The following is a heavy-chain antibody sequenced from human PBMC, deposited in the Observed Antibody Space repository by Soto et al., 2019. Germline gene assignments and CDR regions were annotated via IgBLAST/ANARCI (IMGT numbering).Heavy chain of an antibody. Sequence: PSETLSLTCGVSGGSINSYWWSWIRQPAGKGLEWIGRVYSSGTTDYNPSLNSRATLSVETSKNQFSLKLSSVTAADTAVYYCARDIGSYAYGEGYWGQGIQVTVSS. V-gene: IGHV4-4*07. CDR1: GGSINSYW. CDR2: VYSSGTT. CDR3: ARDIGSYAYGEGY. J-gene: IGHJ4*02. D-gene: IGHD3-10*01.